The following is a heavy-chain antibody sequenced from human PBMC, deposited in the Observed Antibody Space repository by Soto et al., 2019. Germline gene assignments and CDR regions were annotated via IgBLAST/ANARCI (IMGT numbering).Heavy chain of an antibody. J-gene: IGHJ6*02. Sequence: GASVKVSCKASGYTFTSYDINWVRQATGQGLEWMGWMNPNSGNTGYAQKFQGRVTMTRNTSISTAYMELSSLRSEDTAVYYCARHGYYYYGMDVWGQGTTVTVSS. V-gene: IGHV1-8*01. CDR3: ARHGYYYYGMDV. CDR2: MNPNSGNT. CDR1: GYTFTSYD.